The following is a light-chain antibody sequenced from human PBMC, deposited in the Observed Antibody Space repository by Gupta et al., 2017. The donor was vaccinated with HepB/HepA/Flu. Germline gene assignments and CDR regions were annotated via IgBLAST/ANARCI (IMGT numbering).Light chain of an antibody. V-gene: IGLV1-40*01. Sequence: QSVLTQPPSVSGAPGQRVTISCTGSSSNIGAGYDVHWYQQLPGTAPKLLIYGNSNRPSGVPDRFSGSNSGTSASLAITGLQAEDEADYDCQSYDSSLSGSEVFGGGTKLTVL. CDR3: QSYDSSLSGSEV. J-gene: IGLJ2*01. CDR2: GNS. CDR1: SSNIGAGYD.